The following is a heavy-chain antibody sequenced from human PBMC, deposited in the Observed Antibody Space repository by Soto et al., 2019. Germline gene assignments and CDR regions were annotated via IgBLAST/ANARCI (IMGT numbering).Heavy chain of an antibody. Sequence: SGPTLVNPTQTLTLTCTFSGFSLSTSGMCVNWTRQPPGKALEWLARIDWDDDKYYSTSLKTRLTISKDTSKNQVVLTMTNMDPVDTATYYCARISAVVGPYYFDYWGQGTLVTVSS. CDR1: GFSLSTSGMC. V-gene: IGHV2-70*11. CDR3: ARISAVVGPYYFDY. CDR2: IDWDDDK. D-gene: IGHD3-22*01. J-gene: IGHJ4*02.